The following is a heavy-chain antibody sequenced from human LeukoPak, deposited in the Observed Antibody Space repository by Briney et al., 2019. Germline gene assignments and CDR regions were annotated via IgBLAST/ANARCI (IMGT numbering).Heavy chain of an antibody. CDR1: GGSFSGYY. V-gene: IGHV4-34*01. CDR3: ARGGPVQVLLWFGELLWYYFDY. CDR2: INHSGST. Sequence: ASETLSLTCAVYGGSFSGYYWSWIRQPPGKGLEWIGEINHSGSTNYNPSLKSRVTISVDTSKNQFSLKLSSVTAADTAVYYCARGGPVQVLLWFGELLWYYFDYWGQGTLVTVSS. D-gene: IGHD3-10*01. J-gene: IGHJ4*02.